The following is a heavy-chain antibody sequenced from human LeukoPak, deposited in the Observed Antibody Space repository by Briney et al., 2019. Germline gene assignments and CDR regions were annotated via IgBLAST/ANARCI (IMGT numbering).Heavy chain of an antibody. J-gene: IGHJ4*02. D-gene: IGHD1-26*01. Sequence: SETLSLTCTVSGGSISSYYWSWIRQPPGKGLEWIGYIYYSGSTNYNPSLKSRVTISVDTSKNQFSLKLSSVTAADTAVYYCARRRIVGAMDHWGQGTLVTVSS. V-gene: IGHV4-59*08. CDR1: GGSISSYY. CDR2: IYYSGST. CDR3: ARRRIVGAMDH.